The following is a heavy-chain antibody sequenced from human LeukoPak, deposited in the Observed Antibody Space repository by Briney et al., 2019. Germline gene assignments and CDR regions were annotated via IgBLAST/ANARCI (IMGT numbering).Heavy chain of an antibody. CDR3: ARNYDFWSGSLPFDY. D-gene: IGHD3-3*01. J-gene: IGHJ4*02. CDR2: ISAYNGNT. Sequence: ASVKVSCKASGYTFTSYGISWVRQAPGQGLEWMGWISAYNGNTNYAQKLQGRVTMTTDTSTSTAYMELRRLRSDDTAVYYCARNYDFWSGSLPFDYWGQGALVTVSS. V-gene: IGHV1-18*01. CDR1: GYTFTSYG.